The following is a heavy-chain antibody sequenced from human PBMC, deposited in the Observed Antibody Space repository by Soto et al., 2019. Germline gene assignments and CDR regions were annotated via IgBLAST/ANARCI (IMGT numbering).Heavy chain of an antibody. V-gene: IGHV1-18*04. J-gene: IGHJ4*02. CDR1: GYTFTSYG. CDR3: ATRSPAFDF. CDR2: ISTNKGAT. Sequence: QVQLVQSGPEVKKPGASVKVSCKTSGYTFTSYGISWVRQAPGQGLEWMGWISTNKGATNYAQKFQGRLTMSTDTSTSTGYMELRSLRSDDTAIYYCATRSPAFDFWGQGTLVTVS.